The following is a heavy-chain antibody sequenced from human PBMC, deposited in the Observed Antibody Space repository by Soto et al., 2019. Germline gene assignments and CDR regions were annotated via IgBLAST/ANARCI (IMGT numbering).Heavy chain of an antibody. V-gene: IGHV4-31*03. D-gene: IGHD2-15*01. J-gene: IGHJ6*02. CDR1: GGSISSGGYY. Sequence: SETLSLTCPVSGGSISSGGYYWSWIRQHPGKGLEWIGYIYYSGSTYYNPSLKSRVTISVDTSKNQFSLKLSSVTAADTAVYYCARDGGSSYYYYYYGMDVWGQGTTVTVSS. CDR3: ARDGGSSYYYYYYGMDV. CDR2: IYYSGST.